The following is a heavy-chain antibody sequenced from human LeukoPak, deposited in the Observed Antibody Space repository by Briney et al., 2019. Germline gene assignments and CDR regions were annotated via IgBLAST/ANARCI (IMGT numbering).Heavy chain of an antibody. CDR2: ISAYNGNT. V-gene: IGHV1-18*01. Sequence: ASVKVSCKASGYTFTSYGISWVRQAPGQGLEWMGWISAYNGNTNYAQKLQGRATMTTDTSTSTAYMELRSLRSDGTAVYYCARDCVLHQYPAGAYYYYGMDVWGQGTTVTVSS. D-gene: IGHD2-2*02. CDR3: ARDCVLHQYPAGAYYYYGMDV. CDR1: GYTFTSYG. J-gene: IGHJ6*02.